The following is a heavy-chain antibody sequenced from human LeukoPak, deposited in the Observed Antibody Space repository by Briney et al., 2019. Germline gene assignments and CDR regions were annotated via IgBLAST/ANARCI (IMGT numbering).Heavy chain of an antibody. D-gene: IGHD3-10*01. J-gene: IGHJ6*02. Sequence: PSETLSLTCAVYGGSFSGYYWSWIRQPPGKGLEWIGEINHSGSTNYNPSLKSRVTISVDKSKNQFSLKLSSVTAADTAVYYCARDRRGEDYYYGMDVWGQGTTVTVSS. V-gene: IGHV4-34*01. CDR1: GGSFSGYY. CDR2: INHSGST. CDR3: ARDRRGEDYYYGMDV.